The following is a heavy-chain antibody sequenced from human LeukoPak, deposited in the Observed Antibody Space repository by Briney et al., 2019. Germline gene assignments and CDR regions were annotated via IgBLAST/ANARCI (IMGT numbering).Heavy chain of an antibody. CDR3: ARSGIVVVPAATYGMDV. CDR2: IYYSGST. CDR1: GGSISSYY. V-gene: IGHV4-59*01. Sequence: SETLSLTCTVSGGSISSYYWGWIRQPPGKGLEWIGYIYYSGSTNYNPSLKSRVTISVDTSKNQFSLKLSSVTAADTAVYYCARSGIVVVPAATYGMDVWGQGTTVTVSS. J-gene: IGHJ6*02. D-gene: IGHD2-2*01.